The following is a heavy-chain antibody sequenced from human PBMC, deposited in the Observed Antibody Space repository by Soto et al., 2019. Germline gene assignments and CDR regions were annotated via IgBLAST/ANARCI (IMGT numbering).Heavy chain of an antibody. CDR2: ISSSGSPI. J-gene: IGHJ6*02. V-gene: IGHV3-11*01. CDR1: GFTFSDYY. Sequence: QVQLVESGGGLVRPGGSLRLSCAASGFTFSDYYMSWIRQAPGKGLEWVSYISSSGSPISYADSVKGRFTISRDNAKNPLYLQMSSLRAEDTAVYYCARPWYSYYGMDVWGQGTTVTVSS. CDR3: ARPWYSYYGMDV.